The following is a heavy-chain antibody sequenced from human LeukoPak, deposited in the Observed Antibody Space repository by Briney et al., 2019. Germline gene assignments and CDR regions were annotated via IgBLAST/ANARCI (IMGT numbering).Heavy chain of an antibody. J-gene: IGHJ4*02. CDR2: MNPNSGNT. CDR1: GYTFTSYD. D-gene: IGHD6-6*01. CDR3: ARGSGRIAARRYYFDY. V-gene: IGHV1-8*01. Sequence: ASVKVSCKASGYTFTSYDINWVRQATGQGLEWMGWMNPNSGNTGYAQKFQGRVTMTRNTSISTAYMELSSLRSEGTAVYYCARGSGRIAARRYYFDYWGQGTLVTVSS.